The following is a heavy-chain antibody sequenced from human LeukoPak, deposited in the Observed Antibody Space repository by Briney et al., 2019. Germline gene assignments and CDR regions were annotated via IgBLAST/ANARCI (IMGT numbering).Heavy chain of an antibody. Sequence: PGGSLRLSCAASGFTFSSYWMSWVRQAPGKGLEWVANIKQDGSEKYYVDSVKGRFTISRDNARNSLYLQMNSLRAEDTAVYYCARDYYDSSGYYMKPYYYMDVWGKGTTVTVSS. CDR3: ARDYYDSSGYYMKPYYYMDV. V-gene: IGHV3-7*01. CDR2: IKQDGSEK. CDR1: GFTFSSYW. D-gene: IGHD3-22*01. J-gene: IGHJ6*03.